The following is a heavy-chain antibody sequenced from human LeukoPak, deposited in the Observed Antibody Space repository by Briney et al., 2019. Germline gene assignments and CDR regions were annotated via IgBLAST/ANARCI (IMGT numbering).Heavy chain of an antibody. CDR1: GYTLTELS. Sequence: SVKVSCKVSGYTLTELSMHWVRQAPGKGLEWMGGFDPEDGETIYAQKFQGRVTMTEDTSTDTAYMELSSLRSEDTAVYYCATTKGFYDSSGYYHDAFDIWGQGTMVTVSS. V-gene: IGHV1-24*01. J-gene: IGHJ3*02. CDR2: FDPEDGET. D-gene: IGHD3-22*01. CDR3: ATTKGFYDSSGYYHDAFDI.